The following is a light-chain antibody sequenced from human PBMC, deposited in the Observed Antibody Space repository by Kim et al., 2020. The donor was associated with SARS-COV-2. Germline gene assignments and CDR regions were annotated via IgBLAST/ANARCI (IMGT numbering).Light chain of an antibody. Sequence: LSPGESAAPSCRASQSVSSSYLAWYQQKPGQAPRLLIYGASSRAAGIPDTFSGSGSGTDFTLTIGRLESEDFAVYYCQQYGSSPYTFGQGTKLEIK. J-gene: IGKJ2*01. CDR3: QQYGSSPYT. CDR1: QSVSSSY. CDR2: GAS. V-gene: IGKV3-20*01.